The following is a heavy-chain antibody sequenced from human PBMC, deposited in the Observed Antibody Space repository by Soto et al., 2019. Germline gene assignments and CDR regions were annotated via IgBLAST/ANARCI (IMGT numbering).Heavy chain of an antibody. D-gene: IGHD3-22*01. J-gene: IGHJ4*02. CDR1: GNSFTTYY. Sequence: AASVKGSCKASGNSFTTYYMHWVRQAPGQGLEWMGIINPSGGRTTYAQKFQGRVTMTRDTSTSTFHMELSSLTSEDTAVYYCAGLYHYDSSGYYDYRGQGNLVTVSS. CDR3: AGLYHYDSSGYYDY. CDR2: INPSGGRT. V-gene: IGHV1-46*01.